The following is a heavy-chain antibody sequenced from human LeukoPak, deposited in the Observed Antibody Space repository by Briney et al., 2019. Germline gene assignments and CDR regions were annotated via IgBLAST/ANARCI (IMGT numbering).Heavy chain of an antibody. CDR1: GGSISYYY. D-gene: IGHD3-16*01. J-gene: IGHJ6*03. CDR3: ARGGTNRHMDV. V-gene: IGHV4-59*01. Sequence: PSETLSLTCTVSGGSISYYYWSWIRQPPGKGLEWIGYIYYSGNTNYNPSLKSRVTISVDTSKSHFSLRLSSVTAADTAVYYCARGGTNRHMDVWGKGTTVTVS. CDR2: IYYSGNT.